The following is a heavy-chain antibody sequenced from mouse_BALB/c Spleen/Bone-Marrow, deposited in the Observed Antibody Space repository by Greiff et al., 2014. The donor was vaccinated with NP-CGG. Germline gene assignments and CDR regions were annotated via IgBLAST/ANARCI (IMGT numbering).Heavy chain of an antibody. J-gene: IGHJ4*01. CDR2: IWADGST. CDR3: ARITTATGAMDY. Sequence: VHLVESGPGLVAPAQSLSITCTVSGFSLTNYGVHWVRQPSGKGLEWLGVIWADGSTNYNSALMSRLSISKDNSKSQVFFKMNSLQTDDTAMYYCARITTATGAMDYWGQGTSVTVSS. V-gene: IGHV2-9*02. CDR1: GFSLTNYG. D-gene: IGHD1-2*01.